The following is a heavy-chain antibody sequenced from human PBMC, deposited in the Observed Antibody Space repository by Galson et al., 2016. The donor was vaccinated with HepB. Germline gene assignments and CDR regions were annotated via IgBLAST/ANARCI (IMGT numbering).Heavy chain of an antibody. CDR3: ARWTYNYDSTGT. CDR2: INTDGSNT. D-gene: IGHD3-22*01. Sequence: SLRLSCAASGFTYSSFAMSWVRQAPGKGLVWVSHINTDGSNTTYADSVKGRFTISRDNAKNTLYLQMNSLRAEDTAVYYCARWTYNYDSTGTWGQGTLVTVSS. CDR1: GFTYSSFA. V-gene: IGHV3-74*01. J-gene: IGHJ4*02.